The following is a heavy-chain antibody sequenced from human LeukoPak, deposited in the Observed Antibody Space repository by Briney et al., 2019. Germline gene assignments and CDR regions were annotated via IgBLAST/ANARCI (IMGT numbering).Heavy chain of an antibody. CDR2: ISAYNGNT. Sequence: ASVKVSCKASGYTFTSYGISWVRQAPGQGLEWMGWISAYNGNTNYAQKLQGRVTMTTDTSTSTAYMELRSLRSDDTAVYYCARLINYYDSSGYPTYPWGQGTLVTVSS. CDR1: GYTFTSYG. CDR3: ARLINYYDSSGYPTYP. D-gene: IGHD3-22*01. J-gene: IGHJ5*02. V-gene: IGHV1-18*01.